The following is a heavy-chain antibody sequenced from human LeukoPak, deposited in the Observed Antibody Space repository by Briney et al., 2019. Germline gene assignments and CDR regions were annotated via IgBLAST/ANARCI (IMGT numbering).Heavy chain of an antibody. Sequence: ASVKVSCKASGGTFSSYAISWVRQAPGQGLEWMGGIIPIFGTANYAQKFQGRVTITADESTSTAYMELRGLRSDDTAVYYCVRDGEGVAISVNYWFDPWGQGTLVTVSS. D-gene: IGHD3-10*01. J-gene: IGHJ5*02. CDR2: IIPIFGTA. V-gene: IGHV1-69*13. CDR3: VRDGEGVAISVNYWFDP. CDR1: GGTFSSYA.